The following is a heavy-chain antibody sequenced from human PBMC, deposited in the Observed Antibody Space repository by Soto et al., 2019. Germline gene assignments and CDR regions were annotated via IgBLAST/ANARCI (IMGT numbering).Heavy chain of an antibody. D-gene: IGHD6-19*01. CDR1: GFTFGDYA. Sequence: GGSLRLSCTASGFTFGDYAMSWVRQAPGKGLEWVGFIRSKAYGGTTEYAASVKGRFTISRDDSKSIAYLQMNSLKTEDTAVYYCTRDPSPPHSSGGPFDYWGQGTLVTVSS. J-gene: IGHJ4*02. V-gene: IGHV3-49*04. CDR2: IRSKAYGGTT. CDR3: TRDPSPPHSSGGPFDY.